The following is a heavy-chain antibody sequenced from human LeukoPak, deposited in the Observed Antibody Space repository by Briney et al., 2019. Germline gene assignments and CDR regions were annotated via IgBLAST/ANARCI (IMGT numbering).Heavy chain of an antibody. V-gene: IGHV5-10-1*01. J-gene: IGHJ3*02. CDR3: ARAAKAFDI. D-gene: IGHD5-18*01. CDR1: GYSFTSYR. Sequence: GESLKISCKGSGYSFTSYRISWVRQMPGKGLEWMGRIDSSDSYTNYSPSFQGHVTISADKSIGTAYLQWSSLKASDTAMYYCARAAKAFDIWGQGTMVTVSS. CDR2: IDSSDSYT.